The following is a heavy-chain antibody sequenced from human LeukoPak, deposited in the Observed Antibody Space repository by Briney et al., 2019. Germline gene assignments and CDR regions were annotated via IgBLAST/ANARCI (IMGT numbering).Heavy chain of an antibody. J-gene: IGHJ5*02. V-gene: IGHV1-2*02. CDR3: VRDDVSP. CDR1: GYTFTGYY. CDR2: INPNSGGT. Sequence: ASVKVSCKTSGYTFTGYYIHWVRQAPGQGLEWMGWINPNSGGTNYAQSFQGRVTMTRDTSISTAYMELSRLRSADTAVYYCVRDDVSPWGQGTLVTVSS.